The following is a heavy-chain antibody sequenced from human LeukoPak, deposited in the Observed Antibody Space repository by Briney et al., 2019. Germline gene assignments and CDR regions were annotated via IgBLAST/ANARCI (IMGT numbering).Heavy chain of an antibody. J-gene: IGHJ4*02. CDR2: ISSSSSTI. V-gene: IGHV3-48*01. CDR3: ARGLTGYYFDY. CDR1: GFTFSTYY. Sequence: HPGGSLRLSCAASGFTFSTYYMNWVRQAPGKGLEWVSYISSSSSTIYYADSVKGRFTISRDNAKNSLYLQMNSLRAGDTAVYYCARGLTGYYFDYWGQGTLVTVSS. D-gene: IGHD7-27*01.